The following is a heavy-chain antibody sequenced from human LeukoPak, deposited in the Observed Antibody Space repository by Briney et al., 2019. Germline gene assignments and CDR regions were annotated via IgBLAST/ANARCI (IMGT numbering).Heavy chain of an antibody. D-gene: IGHD3-10*01. V-gene: IGHV4-34*01. CDR2: INHSGST. J-gene: IGHJ4*02. CDR1: GVSFSGYY. Sequence: PSETLSLTCAVYGVSFSGYYWSWIRQPPGKGLEWIGEINHSGSTNYNPSLKSRVTISVDTSKNQFSLKLSSVTAADTAVYYCAGVSYYYGSGSFDDYWGQGTLVTVSS. CDR3: AGVSYYYGSGSFDDY.